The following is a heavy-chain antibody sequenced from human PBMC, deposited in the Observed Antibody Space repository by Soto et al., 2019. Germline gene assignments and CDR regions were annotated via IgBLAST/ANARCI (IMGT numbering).Heavy chain of an antibody. CDR1: GGSISSYY. CDR3: ARTLFTYGNWFDP. V-gene: IGHV4-59*01. J-gene: IGHJ5*02. CDR2: IYYSGST. D-gene: IGHD4-17*01. Sequence: VQLQESGPGLVKPSETLSLTCTVSGGSISSYYWSWIRQPPGKGLEWIGYIYYSGSTNYNPSLKSRVTISVDTSKNQFSLKLSSVTAADTAVYYCARTLFTYGNWFDPWGQGTLVTVSS.